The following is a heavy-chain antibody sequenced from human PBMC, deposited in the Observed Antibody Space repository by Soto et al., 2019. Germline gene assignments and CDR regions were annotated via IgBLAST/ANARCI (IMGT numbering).Heavy chain of an antibody. CDR2: TYYRSKWYN. D-gene: IGHD5-12*01. CDR3: VRDTGYDFDF. CDR1: GDSLSSNSAA. J-gene: IGHJ4*02. Sequence: QVQLQQSGPGLVKPSQSLSLTCVISGDSLSSNSAAWNWIRQSPSRGLEWLGRTYYRSKWYNDYAASVKSRIIISPDTSKNQVSLRLNSVTPEDTAVYYCVRDTGYDFDFWGQGTLVTVSS. V-gene: IGHV6-1*01.